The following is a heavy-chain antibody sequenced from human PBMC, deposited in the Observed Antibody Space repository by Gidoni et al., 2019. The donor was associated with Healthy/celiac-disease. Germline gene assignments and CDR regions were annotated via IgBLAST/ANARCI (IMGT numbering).Heavy chain of an antibody. J-gene: IGHJ6*02. V-gene: IGHV4-59*01. Sequence: QVQLQESGPGLVKPSETLSLTCTVSGGSISSYYWSWIRQPPGKGLEWIGYIYYSGSTNYNPSLKSRVTISVDTSKNQFSLKLSSVTAADTAVYYCARGASGVTMVRGVTYYYYGMDVWGQGTTVTVSS. CDR1: GGSISSYY. CDR2: IYYSGST. D-gene: IGHD3-10*01. CDR3: ARGASGVTMVRGVTYYYYGMDV.